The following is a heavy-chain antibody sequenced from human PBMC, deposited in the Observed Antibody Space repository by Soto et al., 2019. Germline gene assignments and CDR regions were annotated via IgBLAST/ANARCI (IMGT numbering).Heavy chain of an antibody. Sequence: GGSLRLSCAASGFTFSSYAMSWVRQAPGKGLEWVSGISGSGDSTYYADSVKGRFTISRDNSKSTLYLQMNSLRAEDTAVYYCARDGGDMDVWGQGTTVTVSS. CDR1: GFTFSSYA. J-gene: IGHJ6*02. CDR2: ISGSGDST. V-gene: IGHV3-23*01. CDR3: ARDGGDMDV. D-gene: IGHD3-10*01.